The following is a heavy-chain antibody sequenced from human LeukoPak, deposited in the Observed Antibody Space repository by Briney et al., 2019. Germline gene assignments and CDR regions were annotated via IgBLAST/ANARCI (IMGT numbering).Heavy chain of an antibody. CDR1: RGTFSSYT. D-gene: IGHD5-24*01. CDR3: ARDQRRDGYNFS. V-gene: IGHV1-69*04. J-gene: IGHJ5*02. Sequence: SVKVSCKASRGTFSSYTISWVRQAPGQGLEWMGRIIPILGIANYAQKFQGRVTITADKSTSTAYMELSSLRSEDTAVYYCARDQRRDGYNFSWGQGTLVTVSS. CDR2: IIPILGIA.